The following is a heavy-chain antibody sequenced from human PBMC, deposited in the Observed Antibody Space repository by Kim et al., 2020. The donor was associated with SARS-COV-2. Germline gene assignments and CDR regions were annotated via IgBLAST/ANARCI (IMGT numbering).Heavy chain of an antibody. CDR2: ISGSGGST. D-gene: IGHD3-10*01. CDR3: AKGGVRGVSGY. Sequence: GGSLRLSCAASGFTFSSYAMSWVRQAPGKGLEWVSAISGSGGSTYYADSVKCRFTISRDNSKNTLYLQMNSLRAEDTAVYYCAKGGVRGVSGYCGQSTLVAVSS. CDR1: GFTFSSYA. V-gene: IGHV3-23*01. J-gene: IGHJ4*02.